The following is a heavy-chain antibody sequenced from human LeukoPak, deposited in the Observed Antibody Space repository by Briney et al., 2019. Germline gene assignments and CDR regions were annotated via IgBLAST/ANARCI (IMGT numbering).Heavy chain of an antibody. Sequence: SETLSLTCTVSGGSISSGSYYWSWIRQPAGKGLEWIGRIYTSGSTNYNPSLKSRVTISVDTSKNQFSLKLSSVTAADTAVYYCARASLAVAGTSYYYYMDVWGKGTTVTISS. V-gene: IGHV4-61*02. D-gene: IGHD6-19*01. CDR3: ARASLAVAGTSYYYYMDV. CDR2: IYTSGST. J-gene: IGHJ6*03. CDR1: GGSISSGSYY.